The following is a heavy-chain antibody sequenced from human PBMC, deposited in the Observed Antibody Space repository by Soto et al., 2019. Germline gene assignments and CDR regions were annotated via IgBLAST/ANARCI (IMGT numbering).Heavy chain of an antibody. CDR3: AREVVLVPAASDGDNWFDP. Sequence: QVQLVESGGGVVQPGRSLRLSCAASGFTFSSYGMHWVRQAPGNGLEWVAVIWYDGSNKYYADSVKGRFTISRDNSKNTLYLQMNSLRAEDTAVYYCAREVVLVPAASDGDNWFDPWGQGTLVTVSS. D-gene: IGHD2-2*01. V-gene: IGHV3-33*01. CDR2: IWYDGSNK. J-gene: IGHJ5*02. CDR1: GFTFSSYG.